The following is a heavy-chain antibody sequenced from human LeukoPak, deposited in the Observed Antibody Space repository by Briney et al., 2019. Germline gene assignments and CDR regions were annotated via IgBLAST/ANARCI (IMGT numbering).Heavy chain of an antibody. Sequence: ASVKVSCKASGYTFTGYYMHWVRQAPGQGLEWMGWINPNSGGTNYAQKFQGRVTMTRDTSISTAYMELSRLRSGDTAVYYCARTPPRDYGDNWFDPWGQGTLVTVSS. J-gene: IGHJ5*02. V-gene: IGHV1-2*02. D-gene: IGHD4-17*01. CDR1: GYTFTGYY. CDR3: ARTPPRDYGDNWFDP. CDR2: INPNSGGT.